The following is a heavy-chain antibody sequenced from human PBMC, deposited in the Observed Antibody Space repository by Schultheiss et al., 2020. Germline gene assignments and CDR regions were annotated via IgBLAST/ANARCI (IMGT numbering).Heavy chain of an antibody. V-gene: IGHV4-30-2*01. CDR2: IYHSGNT. D-gene: IGHD4-11*01. CDR1: GGSISSGSYS. CDR3: ARDPSNYGVFYFDY. J-gene: IGHJ4*02. Sequence: SETLSLTCTVSGGSISSGSYSWSWIRQPPGKGLEWIGYIYHSGNTYYNPSLKSRVTISVDTSKNQFSLKLSSVTAADTAVYYCARDPSNYGVFYFDYWGQGTLVTVSA.